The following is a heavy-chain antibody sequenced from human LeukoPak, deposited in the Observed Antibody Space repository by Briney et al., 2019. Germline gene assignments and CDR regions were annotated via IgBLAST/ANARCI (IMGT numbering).Heavy chain of an antibody. CDR1: GFTFSSYG. CDR2: ISYDGSNK. V-gene: IGHV3-30*03. Sequence: GGSLRLSCAASGFTFSSYGMHWVRQAPGKGLEWVAVISYDGSNKYYADSVKGRFTISRDNTKNSVYLQMSSLRAEDTAVYYCAREVWGPEYWGQGTLVTVSS. CDR3: AREVWGPEY. J-gene: IGHJ4*02. D-gene: IGHD1-14*01.